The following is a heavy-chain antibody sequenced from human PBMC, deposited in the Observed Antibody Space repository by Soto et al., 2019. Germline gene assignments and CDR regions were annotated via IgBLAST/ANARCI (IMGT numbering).Heavy chain of an antibody. CDR3: ARVVPGAEAWFGP. Sequence: QVQLVQSGGEVKRPGASVKVSCKTSGYTFSYYGITWVRQAPGQPLEWLGWISLYSDGTNYAQKFQCKVPMTTDTSTTTAYMELRSLRSDDPAVYYCARVVPGAEAWFGPWGQGTLVTVSS. D-gene: IGHD2-2*01. J-gene: IGHJ5*02. CDR1: GYTFSYYG. V-gene: IGHV1-18*01. CDR2: ISLYSDGT.